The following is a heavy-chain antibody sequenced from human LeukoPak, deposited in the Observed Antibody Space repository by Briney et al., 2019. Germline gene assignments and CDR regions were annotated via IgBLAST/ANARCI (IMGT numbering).Heavy chain of an antibody. J-gene: IGHJ6*03. V-gene: IGHV4-31*03. CDR2: IYYSGST. Sequence: PSETLSLTCTVSGGSISSGGYYWSWIRQHPGKGLEWIGYIYYSGSTYYNPSLKSRVTISVDTSKNQFSLKLSSVTAADTAVYYCARVGAGDPYYYYYYMDVWGKGTTVTVSS. CDR1: GGSISSGGYY. D-gene: IGHD7-27*01. CDR3: ARVGAGDPYYYYYYMDV.